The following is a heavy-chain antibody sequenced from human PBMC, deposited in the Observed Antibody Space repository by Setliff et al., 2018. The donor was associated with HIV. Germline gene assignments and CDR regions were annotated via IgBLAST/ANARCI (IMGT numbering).Heavy chain of an antibody. J-gene: IGHJ3*02. D-gene: IGHD3-10*01. Sequence: PGESLTISCKGSGTSFTTYWIGWVRQMPGKGLEWMGIIYPDDSDTRYNTSFRGQVTISADKSINTAYLQWSSLRASDTAMYYCARHLRETYYYGSGSPGVAFDIWGQGTMVTVS. CDR2: IYPDDSDT. V-gene: IGHV5-51*01. CDR1: GTSFTTYW. CDR3: ARHLRETYYYGSGSPGVAFDI.